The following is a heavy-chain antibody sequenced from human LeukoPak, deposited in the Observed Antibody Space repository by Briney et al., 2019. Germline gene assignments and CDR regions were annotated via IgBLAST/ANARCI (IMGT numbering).Heavy chain of an antibody. V-gene: IGHV3-9*01. D-gene: IGHD6-19*01. Sequence: GRSLRLSCAASGFTFDDYAMHWVRQAPGKGLEWVSGISWNSGSIGYADSVKGRFTISRDNAKNSLYLQMNSLRAEDTALYYCARLQQWLDGAEYFQHWGQGTLVTVSS. CDR3: ARLQQWLDGAEYFQH. J-gene: IGHJ1*01. CDR2: ISWNSGSI. CDR1: GFTFDDYA.